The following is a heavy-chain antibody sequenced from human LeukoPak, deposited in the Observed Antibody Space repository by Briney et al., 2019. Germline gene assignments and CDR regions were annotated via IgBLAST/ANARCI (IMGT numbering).Heavy chain of an antibody. Sequence: GASVKVSCKAGGYTFTGYYMFWVRQAPGQGLEWMGRINPNSGGTNYAQKFQGRVTMTRDTSISTAYMELSRLRSDDTAVYYCARGYCSGGSCYSVENWFDPWGQGTLVTVSS. D-gene: IGHD2-15*01. J-gene: IGHJ5*02. CDR2: INPNSGGT. V-gene: IGHV1-2*06. CDR1: GYTFTGYY. CDR3: ARGYCSGGSCYSVENWFDP.